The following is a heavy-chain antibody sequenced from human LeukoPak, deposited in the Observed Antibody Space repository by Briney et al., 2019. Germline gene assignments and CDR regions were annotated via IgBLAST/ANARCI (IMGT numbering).Heavy chain of an antibody. CDR2: INPNSGER. V-gene: IGHV1-2*02. Sequence: ASVKVSFKASGYTFTDYFMHWVRQAPGQGLEWMGWINPNSGERKYAQKFQGRVTLSRDTSISTAHMELSSLRSEDTAVYYCATAGTSLDSRGQGTLVTVSS. CDR1: GYTFTDYF. CDR3: ATAGTSLDS. D-gene: IGHD6-13*01. J-gene: IGHJ4*02.